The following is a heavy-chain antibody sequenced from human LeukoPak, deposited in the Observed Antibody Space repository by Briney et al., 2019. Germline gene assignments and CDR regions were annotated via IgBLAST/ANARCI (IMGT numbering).Heavy chain of an antibody. Sequence: PSETLSLTCTVSGGSISSSSYYWGWIRQPPGKGLEWIGSIYYSGSTYYNPSLKSRVTISVDTSKNQFSLKLSSVTAADTAVYYCARDRTSSGYLDYWGQGTLVTVSS. CDR3: ARDRTSSGYLDY. J-gene: IGHJ4*02. CDR2: IYYSGST. D-gene: IGHD3-22*01. V-gene: IGHV4-39*07. CDR1: GGSISSSSYY.